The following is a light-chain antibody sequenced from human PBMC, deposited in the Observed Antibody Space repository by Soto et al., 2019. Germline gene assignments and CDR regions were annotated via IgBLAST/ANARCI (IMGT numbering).Light chain of an antibody. CDR3: SSYTSSSTLGV. Sequence: QSALTQPASVSGSTGRSITISCTGASSDVGGYNYVSWYQQHPGKAPKLMIYDVSNRPSGVSNRFSGSKSGNTASLTISGLQAEDEAYYYCSSYTSSSTLGVFGGGTKLTV. V-gene: IGLV2-14*01. J-gene: IGLJ2*01. CDR1: SSDVGGYNY. CDR2: DVS.